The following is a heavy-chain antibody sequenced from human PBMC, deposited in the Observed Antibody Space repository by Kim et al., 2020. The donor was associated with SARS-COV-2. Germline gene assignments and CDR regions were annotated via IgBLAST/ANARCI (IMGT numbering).Heavy chain of an antibody. Sequence: GGSLRLSCAASGFTFSSYGMHWVRQAPGKGLEWVAVISYDGSNGSYLDSVKGRFTISRDNSENTLYLQMNSLRAEDTAVYYCAKDRDSSGWYLFDNWGQG. D-gene: IGHD6-19*01. CDR2: ISYDGSNG. CDR3: AKDRDSSGWYLFDN. CDR1: GFTFSSYG. V-gene: IGHV3-30*18. J-gene: IGHJ4*02.